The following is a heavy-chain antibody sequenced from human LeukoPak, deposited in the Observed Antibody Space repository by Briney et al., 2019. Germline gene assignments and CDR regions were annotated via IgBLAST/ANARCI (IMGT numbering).Heavy chain of an antibody. CDR1: GGSITSYY. CDR3: ARGGYYGSGNDFRFDP. CDR2: IYYSGST. D-gene: IGHD3-10*01. J-gene: IGHJ5*02. Sequence: SETLSLTCTVSGGSITSYYWSWIRQPPGKGLEWIGYIYYSGSTNYNPSLKSRVTISVDTSKNQFSLKLTSVTAADTAVYFCARGGYYGSGNDFRFDPWGQGTLVTVSS. V-gene: IGHV4-59*01.